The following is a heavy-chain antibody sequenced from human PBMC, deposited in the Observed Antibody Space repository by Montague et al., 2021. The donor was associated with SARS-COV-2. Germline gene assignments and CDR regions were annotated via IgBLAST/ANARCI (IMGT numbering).Heavy chain of an antibody. Sequence: SETLSLTCAVYGGSVSDYYWSWIRQPPGKGLEWIGEINHSGSTNXNPSLKSRVTTSVDTSKNQFSLKLNSVTAADMAVYYCARHPPGYRYFYYLDVWGKGTTVTVSS. V-gene: IGHV4-34*01. D-gene: IGHD1-1*01. CDR2: INHSGST. J-gene: IGHJ6*03. CDR3: ARHPPGYRYFYYLDV. CDR1: GGSVSDYY.